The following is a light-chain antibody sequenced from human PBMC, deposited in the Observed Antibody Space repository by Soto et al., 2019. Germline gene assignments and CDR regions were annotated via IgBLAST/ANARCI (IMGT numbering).Light chain of an antibody. J-gene: IGKJ5*01. CDR3: QHRSNWIT. Sequence: EIVLTQSPATLSLSPGERATLSCRASQSVSSYLAWYQQKPGQAPRLLIYDASTRATGIPARFSGSGSGTDFTLTISSLEPEDFAVYYCQHRSNWITFGQGTRLEIK. V-gene: IGKV3-11*01. CDR1: QSVSSY. CDR2: DAS.